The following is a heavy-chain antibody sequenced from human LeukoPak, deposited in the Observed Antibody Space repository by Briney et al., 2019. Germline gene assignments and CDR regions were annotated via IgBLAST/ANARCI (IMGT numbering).Heavy chain of an antibody. CDR1: GFTFSSYA. CDR3: AKAQLWFGELAPFDY. Sequence: GGSLRLSCAASGFTFSSYAMSWVRQAPGKGLEWVSAISGSGGSTYYADSVKGRFTISRDNSKNTLYLQMNSLKAEDTAVYYCAKAQLWFGELAPFDYWGQGTLVTVSS. J-gene: IGHJ4*02. V-gene: IGHV3-23*01. CDR2: ISGSGGST. D-gene: IGHD3-10*01.